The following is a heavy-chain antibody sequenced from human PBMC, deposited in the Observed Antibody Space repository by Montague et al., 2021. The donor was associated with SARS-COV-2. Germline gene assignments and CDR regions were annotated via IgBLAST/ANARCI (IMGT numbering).Heavy chain of an antibody. Sequence: SLRLSCAASGFTFNTYAMTLFRQALGKGLEWVSGIGGSGAHTYYSDSVKGCFTISRDNSKNTLSLQTNSLRVEDTAMYYCAKSLDTSGYSFERGADYWGQGTLVTVSS. CDR2: IGGSGAHT. CDR1: GFTFNTYA. J-gene: IGHJ4*02. CDR3: AKSLDTSGYSFERGADY. D-gene: IGHD5-12*01. V-gene: IGHV3-23*01.